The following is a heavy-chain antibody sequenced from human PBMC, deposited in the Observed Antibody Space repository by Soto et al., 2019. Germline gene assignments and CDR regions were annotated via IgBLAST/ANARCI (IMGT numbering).Heavy chain of an antibody. V-gene: IGHV1-69*01. CDR1: GGTFSSYA. Sequence: QVQLVQSGAEVKKPGSSVKVSCKASGGTFSSYAISWVRQAPGQGLEWMGGIIPIFGTANYAQKFQGRVTITADESTSTAYMELSSLRSEDTAVYYCARVIRQHLNWNDAFYIWGQGTMVTVSS. CDR3: ARVIRQHLNWNDAFYI. CDR2: IIPIFGTA. D-gene: IGHD1-20*01. J-gene: IGHJ3*02.